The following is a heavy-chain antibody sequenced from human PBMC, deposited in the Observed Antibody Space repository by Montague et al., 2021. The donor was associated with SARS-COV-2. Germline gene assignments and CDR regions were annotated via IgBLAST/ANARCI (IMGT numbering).Heavy chain of an antibody. V-gene: IGHV2-70*01. J-gene: IGHJ5*02. CDR1: GFSLSTSKMC. D-gene: IGHD2-15*01. Sequence: PALVKPTQTLTLTCTFSGFSLSTSKMCVSWIRQSPGKAPEWLALIDWNDGKYYNSSLKTRLTISEDPSKNQVVLTMTNMDPVDTATYYCARSARSSGGSCFSGWFDPWGQGTLVIVSA. CDR2: IDWNDGK. CDR3: ARSARSSGGSCFSGWFDP.